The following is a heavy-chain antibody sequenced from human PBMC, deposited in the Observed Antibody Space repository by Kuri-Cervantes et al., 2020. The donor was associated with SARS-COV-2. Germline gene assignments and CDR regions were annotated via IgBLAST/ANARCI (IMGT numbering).Heavy chain of an antibody. CDR3: ARSTIVRGDRYYFDS. CDR2: IFYMGGT. D-gene: IGHD3-10*01. J-gene: IGHJ4*02. V-gene: IGHV4-31*03. CDR1: GGYIGSHTYF. Sequence: LRLSCTVSGGYIGSHTYFWGWIRQHPGKGLEWIGYIFYMGGTYYKPSLKSRVTISVDTSKNQFSLKLSSVTAADTAIYYCARSTIVRGDRYYFDSWGQGTLVTVSS.